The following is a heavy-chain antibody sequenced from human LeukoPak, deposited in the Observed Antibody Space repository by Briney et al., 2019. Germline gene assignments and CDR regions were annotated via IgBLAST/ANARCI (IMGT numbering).Heavy chain of an antibody. CDR1: GFTFSSYA. D-gene: IGHD2-15*01. Sequence: GGSLRLSCVASGFTFSSYAMHWVRQAPGKGLEWVAVISYDGSNKYYADSVKGRFTISRDNSKNTLYLQMNSLRAEDTAVYYCARPPDIVVVVAAPLDYWGQGTLVTVSS. V-gene: IGHV3-30*04. CDR2: ISYDGSNK. CDR3: ARPPDIVVVVAAPLDY. J-gene: IGHJ4*02.